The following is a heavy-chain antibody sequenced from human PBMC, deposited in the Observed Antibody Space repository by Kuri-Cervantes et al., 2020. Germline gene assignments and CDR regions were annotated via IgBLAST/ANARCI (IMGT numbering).Heavy chain of an antibody. J-gene: IGHJ6*02. V-gene: IGHV3-30*18. CDR1: GFTFSSYS. CDR2: ISYDGSNK. CDR3: AKDPTLWFGEDGMDV. D-gene: IGHD3-10*01. Sequence: GESLKISCAASGFTFSSYSMNWVRQAPGKGLEWVAVISYDGSNKYYADSVKGRFTISRDNSKNTLYLQMNSLRAEDTAVYYCAKDPTLWFGEDGMDVWGQGTTVTVSS.